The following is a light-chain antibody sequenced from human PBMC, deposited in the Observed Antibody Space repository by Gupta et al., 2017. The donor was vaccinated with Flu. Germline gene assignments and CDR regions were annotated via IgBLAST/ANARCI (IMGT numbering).Light chain of an antibody. CDR3: QQLGA. Sequence: LTQSPATLSLSPGERATLSCRASQSVSSYLAWYQQKPGQAPRLLIYDASNRATGIPARFSGSGSGTDFTLTISSLEPEDFAVYYCQQLGAFGQGTRLEIK. V-gene: IGKV3-11*01. CDR1: QSVSSY. J-gene: IGKJ5*01. CDR2: DAS.